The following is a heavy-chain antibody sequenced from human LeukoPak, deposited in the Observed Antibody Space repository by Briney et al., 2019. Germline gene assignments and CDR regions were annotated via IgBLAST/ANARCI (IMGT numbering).Heavy chain of an antibody. Sequence: VASVKVSCKASGYTFTSYGISWVRQAPGQGLEWMGWISAYNGNTNYAQKLQGRVTMTTDTSTSTAYMELRSLRSDDTAVYYCARFDDSSGYPLPIEAFDIWGQGTMVTVSS. D-gene: IGHD3-22*01. CDR1: GYTFTSYG. J-gene: IGHJ3*02. V-gene: IGHV1-18*01. CDR3: ARFDDSSGYPLPIEAFDI. CDR2: ISAYNGNT.